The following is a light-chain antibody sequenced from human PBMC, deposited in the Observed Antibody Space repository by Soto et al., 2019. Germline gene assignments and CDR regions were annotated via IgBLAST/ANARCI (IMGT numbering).Light chain of an antibody. CDR2: KAS. CDR1: QSISGW. J-gene: IGKJ4*01. Sequence: DMQMTQSPSTLSASVGDRVTITCRASQSISGWLAWYQQKPGKAPKLLVYKASSLESGVPSRFSGSGSGTEFTLTISSLQPDDFATYYCQQYKSYSTFGGGTKVDIK. CDR3: QQYKSYST. V-gene: IGKV1-5*03.